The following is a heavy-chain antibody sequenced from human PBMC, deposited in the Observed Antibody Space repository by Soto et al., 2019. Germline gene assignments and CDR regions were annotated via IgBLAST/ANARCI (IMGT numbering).Heavy chain of an antibody. V-gene: IGHV4-34*01. CDR2: INHSGST. Sequence: PSETLSLTCAVYGGSLSGYFWTWIRQPPGKGLQWIGEINHSGSTNYNPSLKSRVTISIDTSKNQFSLKLSSVTAADTAVYYCARSSEVVPATPRYWGQGTLVSVSS. CDR3: ARSSEVVPATPRY. J-gene: IGHJ4*02. CDR1: GGSLSGYF. D-gene: IGHD2-15*01.